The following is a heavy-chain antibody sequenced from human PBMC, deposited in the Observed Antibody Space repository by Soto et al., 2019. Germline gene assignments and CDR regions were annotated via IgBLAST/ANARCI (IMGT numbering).Heavy chain of an antibody. Sequence: QVQLVQSGAEVKKPGASVKISCKTSGYIFINYYIHWVRQAPGQGLEWVALFNPMSGSTNYAQKWQGRVTVTSDTSTSTGYMELSSLISEDTAGYYCARDLAAADDWGQGTLVTVSS. V-gene: IGHV1-46*04. CDR3: ARDLAAADD. D-gene: IGHD6-13*01. CDR2: FNPMSGST. J-gene: IGHJ4*02. CDR1: GYIFINYY.